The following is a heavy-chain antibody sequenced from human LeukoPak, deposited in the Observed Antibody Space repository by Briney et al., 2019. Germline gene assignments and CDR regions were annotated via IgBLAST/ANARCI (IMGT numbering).Heavy chain of an antibody. CDR3: AKEDTLTTVYFDY. CDR1: GFTFSRYD. D-gene: IGHD4-17*01. J-gene: IGHJ4*02. CDR2: ITDRGGST. V-gene: IGHV3-23*01. Sequence: GGSLRLSCAASGFTFSRYDMSWVRQAPGKGREWVSAITDRGGSTYYADSVRGRFTISRDDSKNTLYLLMNSLRAEDTAVYYCAKEDTLTTVYFDYWGQGTPVTVSS.